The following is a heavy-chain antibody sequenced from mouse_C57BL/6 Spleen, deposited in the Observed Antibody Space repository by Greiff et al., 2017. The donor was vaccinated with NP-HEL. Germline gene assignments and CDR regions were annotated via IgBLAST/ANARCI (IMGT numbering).Heavy chain of an antibody. CDR1: GYTFTSYW. D-gene: IGHD1-1*01. CDR3: ARSLLITTVVDWYFDV. V-gene: IGHV1-50*01. CDR2: IDPSDSYT. J-gene: IGHJ1*03. Sequence: VQLQQPGAELVKPGASVKLSCKASGYTFTSYWMQWVKQRPGQGLEWIGEIDPSDSYTNYNQKFKGKATLTVDTSSSTAYMQLSSLTSEDSAVYYCARSLLITTVVDWYFDVWGTGTTVTVSS.